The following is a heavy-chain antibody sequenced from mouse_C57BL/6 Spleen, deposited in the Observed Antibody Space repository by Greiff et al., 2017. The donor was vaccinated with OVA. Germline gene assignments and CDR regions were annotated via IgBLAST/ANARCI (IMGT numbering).Heavy chain of an antibody. CDR1: GYTFTSYW. CDR2: IDPSDSYT. CDR3: ARSGDYDVSWFAY. D-gene: IGHD2-4*01. J-gene: IGHJ3*01. Sequence: VQLQQPGAELVMPGASVKLSCKASGYTFTSYWMHWVKPRPGQGLEWIGEIDPSDSYTNYNQKFKGKSTLTVDKSSSTAYMQLSSLTSEDSAVYYCARSGDYDVSWFAYWGQGTLVTVSA. V-gene: IGHV1-69*01.